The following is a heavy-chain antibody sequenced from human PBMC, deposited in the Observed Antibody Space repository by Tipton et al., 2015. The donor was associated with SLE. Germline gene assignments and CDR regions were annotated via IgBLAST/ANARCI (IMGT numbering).Heavy chain of an antibody. Sequence: TLSLTCAVYGGSFSGYYWSWIRQHPGKGLEWIGYIYYSGNTYYNPSLKSRITISVDTSTNQFSLKLNSVTAADTAVYYCARDRGSGSYYTHDAFDIWGQGTMVTVSS. CDR1: GGSFSGYY. CDR3: ARDRGSGSYYTHDAFDI. V-gene: IGHV4-31*11. CDR2: IYYSGNT. D-gene: IGHD3-10*01. J-gene: IGHJ3*02.